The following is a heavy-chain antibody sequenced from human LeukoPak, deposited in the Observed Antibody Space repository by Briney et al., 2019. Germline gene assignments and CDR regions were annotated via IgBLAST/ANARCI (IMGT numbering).Heavy chain of an antibody. Sequence: SETLSLTCTVSGGSISSYYWSWIRQPPGKGLEWIGEINHSGSTNYNPSLKSRVTISVDTSKNQFSLKLSSVTAADTAVYYCARGKAALDYWGQGTLVTVSS. CDR2: INHSGST. CDR1: GGSISSYY. D-gene: IGHD6-6*01. J-gene: IGHJ4*02. V-gene: IGHV4-34*01. CDR3: ARGKAALDY.